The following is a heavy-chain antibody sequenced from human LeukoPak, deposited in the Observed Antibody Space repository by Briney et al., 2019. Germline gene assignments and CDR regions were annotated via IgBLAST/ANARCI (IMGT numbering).Heavy chain of an antibody. Sequence: SETLSLTCTVSGGSISSGGYYWSWIRQHPGKGLEWIGYIYYSGSTYYNPSLKSRVTISVDTSKNQFSLKLSSVTAADTAVYYCARRGTNWNYPFDCWGQGTLVTVSS. D-gene: IGHD1-7*01. CDR1: GGSISSGGYY. V-gene: IGHV4-31*03. CDR2: IYYSGST. J-gene: IGHJ4*02. CDR3: ARRGTNWNYPFDC.